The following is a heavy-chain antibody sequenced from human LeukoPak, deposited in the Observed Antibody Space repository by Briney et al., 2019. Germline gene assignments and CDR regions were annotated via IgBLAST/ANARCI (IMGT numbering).Heavy chain of an antibody. Sequence: ASVKVSCKASGYTFTSYDINWVRQAPGQGLEWMGWMNPNSGNTGYAQKFQGRVTMTRDTSTSTAYMELSSLRSEDTAVYYCARGPRITLIRGGQWYYYMDVWGNGTTVTISS. CDR1: GYTFTSYD. D-gene: IGHD3-10*01. CDR2: MNPNSGNT. CDR3: ARGPRITLIRGGQWYYYMDV. J-gene: IGHJ6*03. V-gene: IGHV1-8*01.